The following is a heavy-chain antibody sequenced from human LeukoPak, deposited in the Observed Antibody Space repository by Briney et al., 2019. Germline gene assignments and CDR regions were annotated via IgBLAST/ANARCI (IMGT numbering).Heavy chain of an antibody. V-gene: IGHV3-66*01. Sequence: GGSLRLSCAASGFTVSSNYMSWVRQAPGKGLEWVSVIYSAGSTYYADSVKGRFTISRDNSKNTLYLQMNSLRAEDTAVYYCVRDTRPNYYYYMDVWGKGTTVTISS. D-gene: IGHD2-2*01. CDR3: VRDTRPNYYYYMDV. CDR1: GFTVSSNY. J-gene: IGHJ6*03. CDR2: IYSAGST.